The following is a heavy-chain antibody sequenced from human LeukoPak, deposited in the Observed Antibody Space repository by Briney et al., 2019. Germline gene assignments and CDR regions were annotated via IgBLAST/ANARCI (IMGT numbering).Heavy chain of an antibody. CDR2: NHYSGST. CDR3: GRGGLATTNFDY. CDR1: GIHISRLY. Sequence: SETLALLRSVSGIHISRLYWRWIRQHPGKGLEWVGYNHYSGSTNYNPSLQSRVTISVDTSKTRFALKLSSGTAADTAVYYCGRGGLATTNFDYWGQGTLVTVSS. D-gene: IGHD5-24*01. V-gene: IGHV4-59*11. J-gene: IGHJ4*02.